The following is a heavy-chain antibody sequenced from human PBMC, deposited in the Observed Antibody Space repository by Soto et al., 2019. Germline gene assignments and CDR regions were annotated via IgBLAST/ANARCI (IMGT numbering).Heavy chain of an antibody. D-gene: IGHD2-15*01. CDR1: GFTFSSYA. J-gene: IGHJ4*02. CDR3: ARDNTDSLDY. Sequence: PGGSLRLSCAASGFTFSSYAMHWVRQAPGKGLEWVAVISYDGSNKYYADSVKGRFTIFRDNSKNTLYLQMNSLRAEDTAVYYCARDNTDSLDYWGQGILVTVSS. CDR2: ISYDGSNK. V-gene: IGHV3-30-3*01.